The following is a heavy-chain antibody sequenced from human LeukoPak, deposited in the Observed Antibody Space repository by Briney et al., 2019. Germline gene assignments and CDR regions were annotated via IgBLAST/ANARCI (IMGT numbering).Heavy chain of an antibody. CDR1: RFTVSSNS. V-gene: IGHV3-53*01. CDR3: ARRAGDYSHPYDY. CDR2: IYTTGRT. D-gene: IGHD3-22*01. J-gene: IGHJ4*02. Sequence: GGSLRLSCTVSRFTVSSNSMSWVRQAPGKGLEWVSFIYTTGRTHNSDSVKGRFTISRDSSKNTLYLQMNSLRAEDTAVYYCARRAGDYSHPYDYWGQGTLVTVSS.